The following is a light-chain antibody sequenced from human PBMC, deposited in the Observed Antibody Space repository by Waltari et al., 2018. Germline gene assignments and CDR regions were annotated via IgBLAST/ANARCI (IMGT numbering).Light chain of an antibody. V-gene: IGKV3-20*01. J-gene: IGKJ2*01. CDR3: QQYGSSVLYT. CDR1: QSLTKRY. CDR2: GAS. Sequence: VLTQSPGTLSLSPGERATLSCRASQSLTKRYLAWYQQKPGQAPRLLIYGASSTAAGIPDRFSGSGSGTDVTLTISRLEPEDFAVYYCQQYGSSVLYTFGQGTKLEIK.